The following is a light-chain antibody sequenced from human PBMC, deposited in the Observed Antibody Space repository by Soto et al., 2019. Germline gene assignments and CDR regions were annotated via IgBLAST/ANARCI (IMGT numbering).Light chain of an antibody. V-gene: IGKV3-15*01. J-gene: IGKJ5*01. CDR2: GAS. CDR1: QTVSSN. Sequence: EFVLTQSPGTLSLSPGERATLSCRASQTVSSNLAWYQQKPGQAPRLLIYGASTRATGIPARFSGSWSGTEFTLTISSLQSEDFAVYYCQQYNNWITFGQGTRLEIK. CDR3: QQYNNWIT.